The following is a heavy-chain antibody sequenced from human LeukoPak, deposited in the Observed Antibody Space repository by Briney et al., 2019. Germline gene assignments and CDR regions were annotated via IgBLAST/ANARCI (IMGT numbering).Heavy chain of an antibody. CDR3: TGELAGTTVHY. V-gene: IGHV4-39*07. J-gene: IGHJ4*02. CDR1: GGSISSRTYY. Sequence: PSETLSLTRSVSGGSISSRTYYWGWIRQPPGKGLEWIGSIYYTGGSYYNPSLKSRFSTSLDTSKNQFSLELTSMTAADTAIYYCTGELAGTTVHYWGQGTLVTVSS. D-gene: IGHD1-7*01. CDR2: IYYTGGS.